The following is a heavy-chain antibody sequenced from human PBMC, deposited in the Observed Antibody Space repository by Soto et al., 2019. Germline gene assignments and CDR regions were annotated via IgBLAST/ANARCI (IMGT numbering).Heavy chain of an antibody. CDR1: GGSFSGYS. CDR3: ARAPQIVAMGRPFDY. D-gene: IGHD5-12*01. CDR2: INHSGST. Sequence: SETLSLTCAVYGGSFSGYSWNWIRQPPGKGLEWIGEINHSGSTNYNPSLKSRVTISLDTSKNQFSLRLASLTAADTAVYFCARAPQIVAMGRPFDYWGQGILVTVSS. V-gene: IGHV4-34*01. J-gene: IGHJ4*02.